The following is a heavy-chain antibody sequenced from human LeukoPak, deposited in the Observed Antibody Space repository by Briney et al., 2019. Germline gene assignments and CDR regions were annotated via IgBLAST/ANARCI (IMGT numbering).Heavy chain of an antibody. Sequence: PGGSLRLSCAASGFTFSSYAMRWVRQAPGKGLEWVSAISGSGGCIYYADSVKGRFTISRDNSKNTLYLQMNSLRAEDTAVYYCAKDGTESYYDFWSGLTGYYFDYWGQGTLVTVSS. CDR3: AKDGTESYYDFWSGLTGYYFDY. CDR1: GFTFSSYA. V-gene: IGHV3-23*01. J-gene: IGHJ4*02. CDR2: ISGSGGCI. D-gene: IGHD3-3*01.